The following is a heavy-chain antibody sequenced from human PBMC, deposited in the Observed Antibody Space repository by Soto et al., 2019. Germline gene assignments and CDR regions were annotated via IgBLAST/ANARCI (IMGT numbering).Heavy chain of an antibody. V-gene: IGHV1-69*13. D-gene: IGHD3-3*01. Sequence: GASVKVSCKASGDTFSSYAISWVRQAPGQGLEWMGGIIPIFGTANYAQKFQGRVTITADESTSTAYMELSSLRSEDTAVYYCARDDVLRFLEWSPARYYGMDVWGQGTTVTVSS. CDR3: ARDDVLRFLEWSPARYYGMDV. CDR1: GDTFSSYA. J-gene: IGHJ6*02. CDR2: IIPIFGTA.